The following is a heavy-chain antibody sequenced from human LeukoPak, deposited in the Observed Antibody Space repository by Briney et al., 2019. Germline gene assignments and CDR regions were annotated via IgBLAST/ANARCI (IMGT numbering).Heavy chain of an antibody. CDR2: IRYDGTNK. D-gene: IGHD1-14*01. Sequence: PGGSLRLSCAASGFTFNTYAMNWVRQAPGKGLEWVAFIRYDGTNKYYADSVKGRFTISRDNAKNTLYLQMNSLRGEDTAVYFCAKMNPAKGAFDIWGQGTMVTVSS. CDR1: GFTFNTYA. V-gene: IGHV3-30*02. CDR3: AKMNPAKGAFDI. J-gene: IGHJ3*02.